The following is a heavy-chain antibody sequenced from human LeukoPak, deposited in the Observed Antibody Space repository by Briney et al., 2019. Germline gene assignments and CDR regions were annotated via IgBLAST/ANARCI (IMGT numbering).Heavy chain of an antibody. CDR1: GFTFSSYS. J-gene: IGHJ4*02. V-gene: IGHV3-48*04. CDR3: ARDGAARGSGSFGD. CDR2: ISSSSSTI. Sequence: GGSLRLSCEASGFTFSSYSMNWVRQAPGKGLEWVSYISSSSSTIYYADSVKGRFTISRDNAKNSLYLQMNSLRAEDTAVYFCARDGAARGSGSFGDWGQGTLVTVSS. D-gene: IGHD3-10*01.